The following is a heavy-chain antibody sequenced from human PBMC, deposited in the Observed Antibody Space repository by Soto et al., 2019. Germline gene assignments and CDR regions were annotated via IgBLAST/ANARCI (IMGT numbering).Heavy chain of an antibody. J-gene: IGHJ5*02. CDR3: ARELIVEWLSTSGGWFDP. CDR1: GYTFTSYY. D-gene: IGHD3-3*01. V-gene: IGHV1-46*03. Sequence: QVQLVQSGAEVKKPGASVKVSCKASGYTFTSYYMHWVRQAPGQGLEWRGIINPSGGSTSYAQKFQGRVTRTRDTSTSTVYLELSSLRSEDTAVYYCARELIVEWLSTSGGWFDPWGQGTLVTVSS. CDR2: INPSGGST.